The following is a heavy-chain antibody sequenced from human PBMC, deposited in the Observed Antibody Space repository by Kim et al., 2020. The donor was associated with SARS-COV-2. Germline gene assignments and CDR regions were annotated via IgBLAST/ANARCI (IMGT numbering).Heavy chain of an antibody. CDR3: ASYYKLRTTLLQH. Sequence: YNPSLKSRVTISVDTSKNQFSLKLSSVTAADTAVYYCASYYKLRTTLLQHWGQGTLVTVSS. V-gene: IGHV4-31*02. J-gene: IGHJ1*01. D-gene: IGHD2-2*01.